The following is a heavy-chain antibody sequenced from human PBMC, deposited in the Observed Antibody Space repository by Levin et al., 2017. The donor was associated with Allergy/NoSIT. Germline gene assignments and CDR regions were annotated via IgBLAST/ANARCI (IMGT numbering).Heavy chain of an antibody. CDR3: GRDQLAYGMDV. CDR2: ISEIGRT. J-gene: IGHJ6*02. D-gene: IGHD2-2*01. V-gene: IGHV4-59*01. Sequence: SQTLSLTCTVSGGSMSHYYWTWIRQSPGKGLEYIGYISEIGRTNYNPSLRSRVSISIGTSKKQLSLKLTSVTAADTAVYYCGRDQLAYGMDVWGQGTTVIVSS. CDR1: GGSMSHYY.